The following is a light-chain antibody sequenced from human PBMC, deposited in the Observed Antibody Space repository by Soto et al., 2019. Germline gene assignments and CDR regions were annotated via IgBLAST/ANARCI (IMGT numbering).Light chain of an antibody. Sequence: EIVLTQSPAILSSFPGDRVTLSCRASQYINTRLAWYQHRPGQAPRLLIYQTSIRAAGIPARFSASGSGTEFTLTISDVHPEEFAVYDCQQYGSSPITFGQGTRLEIK. V-gene: IGKV3D-11*03. J-gene: IGKJ5*01. CDR1: QYINTR. CDR2: QTS. CDR3: QQYGSSPIT.